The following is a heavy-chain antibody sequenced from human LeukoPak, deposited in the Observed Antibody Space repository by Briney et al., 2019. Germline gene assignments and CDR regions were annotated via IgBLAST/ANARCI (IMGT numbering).Heavy chain of an antibody. J-gene: IGHJ5*02. CDR1: GFTFSNYW. V-gene: IGHV3-74*01. CDR3: IRDFRSADL. CDR2: IYVDGRTT. Sequence: PGGSLRLSCVASGFTFSNYWMHWVRQPPGKGLVWVSRIYVDGRTTNYADSVKGQFTISRDNAKNTVYLEMNSLSVEDTATYYCIRDFRSADLWGQGTLVTVTS.